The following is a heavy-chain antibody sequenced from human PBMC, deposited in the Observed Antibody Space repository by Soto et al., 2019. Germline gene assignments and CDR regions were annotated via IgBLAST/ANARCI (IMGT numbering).Heavy chain of an antibody. Sequence: PVGSLRLSCTASGFTFGDYAMSWFRQAPGKGLEWVGFIRSKAYGGTTEYAASVKGRFTISRDDSKSVAYLQMNSLKTEDTAVYYCTRAPLPYDFWSGWIPLEHDAFDIWGQGTMVTVSS. CDR1: GFTFGDYA. CDR3: TRAPLPYDFWSGWIPLEHDAFDI. D-gene: IGHD3-3*01. J-gene: IGHJ3*02. V-gene: IGHV3-49*03. CDR2: IRSKAYGGTT.